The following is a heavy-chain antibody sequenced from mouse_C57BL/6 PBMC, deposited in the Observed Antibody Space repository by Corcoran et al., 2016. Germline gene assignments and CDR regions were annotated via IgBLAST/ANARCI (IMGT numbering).Heavy chain of an antibody. CDR1: GYTFTTYG. J-gene: IGHJ4*01. CDR3: ARKLLSYAMDY. Sequence: QIQLVQSGPELKKPGETVKISCKASGYTFTTYGMSWVKQAPGKGLKWMGWINTYSGVPTYADDFKGRFAFSLETSASTAYLQINNLKNEDTATYFCARKLLSYAMDYWGQGTSVTVSS. V-gene: IGHV9-3*01. D-gene: IGHD6-2*01. CDR2: INTYSGVP.